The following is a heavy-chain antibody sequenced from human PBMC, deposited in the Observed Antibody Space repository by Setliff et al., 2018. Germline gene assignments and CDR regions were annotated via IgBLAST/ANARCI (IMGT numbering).Heavy chain of an antibody. V-gene: IGHV3-23*01. CDR3: AKKLPGVRYFDY. Sequence: GESLKISCAASGFTFSNYAMNWVRQAPGKGLEWVSVISDSGGTTYYADSVKGRFTISRDNSKNTLYLQMNSLRAEDTAVYYCAKKLPGVRYFDYCGQGTLV. D-gene: IGHD1-7*01. J-gene: IGHJ4*02. CDR2: ISDSGGTT. CDR1: GFTFSNYA.